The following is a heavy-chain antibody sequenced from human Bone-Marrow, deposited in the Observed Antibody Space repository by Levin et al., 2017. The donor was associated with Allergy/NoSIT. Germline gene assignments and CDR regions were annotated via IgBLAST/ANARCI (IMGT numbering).Heavy chain of an antibody. D-gene: IGHD2-8*02. J-gene: IGHJ3*01. CDR2: IKGDGSQK. Sequence: PGGSLRLSCVGSGFSFSTVWMTWLRQAPGKGLEWVAHIKGDGSQKYYVDSVKGRFTISRDNAENSLYLIMNSLRAEDTALYYCARDLVEWEEGANDAFALWGQGTMVTVSS. V-gene: IGHV3-7*03. CDR1: GFSFSTVW. CDR3: ARDLVEWEEGANDAFAL.